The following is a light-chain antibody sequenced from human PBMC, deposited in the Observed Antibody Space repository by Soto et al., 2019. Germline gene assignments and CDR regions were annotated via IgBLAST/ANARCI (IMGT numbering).Light chain of an antibody. CDR1: QAINSA. V-gene: IGKV1-13*02. J-gene: IGKJ4*01. CDR3: QQFNSYPLT. Sequence: IQLTQSPSSLSASVGDKVTISCRASQAINSALAWCQQRPGKAPMVLIYDASILESGVPSRFSGSGSGTEFTLTISSLQPVDFATYYCQQFNSYPLTFGGGTKVEIE. CDR2: DAS.